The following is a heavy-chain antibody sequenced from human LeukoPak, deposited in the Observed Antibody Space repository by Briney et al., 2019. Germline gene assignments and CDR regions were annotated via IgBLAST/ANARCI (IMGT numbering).Heavy chain of an antibody. V-gene: IGHV1-18*01. Sequence: ASVTDSCKASGYTFTSYGIRWVRQAPGKGLEWMGWISGYNGNTNYAQELRDRVTMTTDTSTSTAYMELRSLRSDDTAVYYCARDRSPLGELSLYNYWGQGTLVTVSS. CDR1: GYTFTSYG. CDR3: ARDRSPLGELSLYNY. J-gene: IGHJ4*02. CDR2: ISGYNGNT. D-gene: IGHD3-16*02.